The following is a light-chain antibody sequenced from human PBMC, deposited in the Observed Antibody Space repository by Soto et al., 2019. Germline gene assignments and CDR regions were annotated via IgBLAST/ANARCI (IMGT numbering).Light chain of an antibody. CDR1: QSVNQK. CDR3: QQFNNWPPFT. V-gene: IGKV3-15*01. Sequence: EIVLTQSPATLSVSPGERATLSCRASQSVNQKLGWYQQKPGQAPRLLIYVASYRATGIPARFSGSGSGTEYTLTISNLQAEDFAVYYCQQFNNWPPFTFGPGTKVDIK. J-gene: IGKJ3*01. CDR2: VAS.